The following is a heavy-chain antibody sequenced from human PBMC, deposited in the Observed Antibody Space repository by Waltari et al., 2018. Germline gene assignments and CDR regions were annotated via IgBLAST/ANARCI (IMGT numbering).Heavy chain of an antibody. D-gene: IGHD1-26*01. V-gene: IGHV3-53*01. J-gene: IGHJ6*02. CDR3: ARGSLGYYYGMDV. Sequence: VQLQESGPGLVKPSETLSLTCAVSGYSISSGYYMSWVRQAPGKGLEWVSVIYSGGITYYSDSVKGRFTISRDNSKNTLYLQMNSLRAEDTAVYYCARGSLGYYYGMDVWGQGTTVTVSS. CDR2: IYSGGIT. CDR1: GYSISSGYY.